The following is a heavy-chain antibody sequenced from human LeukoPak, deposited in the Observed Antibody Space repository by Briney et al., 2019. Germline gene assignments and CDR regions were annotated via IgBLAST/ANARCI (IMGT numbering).Heavy chain of an antibody. CDR3: AKDRDASGWYQGNLDY. Sequence: GGSLRLSCAASGLTFSSYGMHWVRQAPGKGLEWVAFIRYDGSNKYYADSVKGRFTISRDNSKNTLYLQMNSLRAEDTAVYYCAKDRDASGWYQGNLDYWGQGTLVTVSS. CDR1: GLTFSSYG. D-gene: IGHD6-19*01. J-gene: IGHJ4*02. V-gene: IGHV3-30*02. CDR2: IRYDGSNK.